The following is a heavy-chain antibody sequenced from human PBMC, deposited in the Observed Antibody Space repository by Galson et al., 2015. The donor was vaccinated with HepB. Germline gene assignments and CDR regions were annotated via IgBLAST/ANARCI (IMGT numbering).Heavy chain of an antibody. D-gene: IGHD3-16*01. CDR1: GFAFGGYW. V-gene: IGHV3-7*01. J-gene: IGHJ4*02. Sequence: SLRLSCAASGFAFGGYWMSWVRQAPGKGLEWVANINQVGSEKFSVDSVRGRFIMSRDNAKDSLYLQMNSLRAEDTAVYYCARGGPNFFDFWGQGTLVTVSS. CDR3: ARGGPNFFDF. CDR2: INQVGSEK.